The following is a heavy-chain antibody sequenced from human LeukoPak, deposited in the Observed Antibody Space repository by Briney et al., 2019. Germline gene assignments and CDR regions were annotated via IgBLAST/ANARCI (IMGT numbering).Heavy chain of an antibody. CDR1: GFTFSPYT. CDR2: INTGSTTI. D-gene: IGHD6-6*01. J-gene: IGHJ3*01. V-gene: IGHV3-48*01. CDR3: ARDSSVCAFDV. Sequence: QPGGSLRLSCAASGFTFSPYTRHGFRKPPGKGLEGIAYINTGSTTIYYADSVKGRFTISRDNAKNSLYLQMNSLRAEDTALYYCARDSSVCAFDVWGQGTMVTVSS.